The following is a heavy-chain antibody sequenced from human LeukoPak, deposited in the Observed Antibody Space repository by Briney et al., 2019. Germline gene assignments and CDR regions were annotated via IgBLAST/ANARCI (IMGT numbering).Heavy chain of an antibody. CDR3: ASGLAVGGVPDC. Sequence: PSETLSLTCSVSGDSISSSKYYWGWVRQPPGKGLESTGGFYYSGNTYHTPSLKSRVTVSVDTAKNQFSLKMASVTAADTAVYYCASGLAVGGVPDCWGQGTLVTVSS. V-gene: IGHV4-39*01. D-gene: IGHD2-8*02. J-gene: IGHJ4*02. CDR2: FYYSGNT. CDR1: GDSISSSKYY.